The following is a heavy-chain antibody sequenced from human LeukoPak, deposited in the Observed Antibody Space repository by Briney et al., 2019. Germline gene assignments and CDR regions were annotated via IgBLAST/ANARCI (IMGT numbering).Heavy chain of an antibody. J-gene: IGHJ5*02. CDR2: ISSSSSYI. Sequence: GGSLTLSCAASGFIFRSYRMNWLRQPPGKGLEWVSSISSSSSYIYYTASVKGRFTISRDNAKNSLYLQMNSLRAEDTAVYYCARGTFDGFDPWGQGTLVTVSS. V-gene: IGHV3-21*01. CDR3: ARGTFDGFDP. CDR1: GFIFRSYR. D-gene: IGHD3-16*01.